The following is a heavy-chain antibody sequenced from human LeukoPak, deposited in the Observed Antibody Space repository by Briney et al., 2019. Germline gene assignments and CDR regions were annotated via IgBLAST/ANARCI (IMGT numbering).Heavy chain of an antibody. CDR3: TRAVGSSPYY. CDR1: GFTLSLSW. V-gene: IGHV3-74*01. J-gene: IGHJ4*02. D-gene: IGHD1-26*01. Sequence: GGSLRLSCAASGFTLSLSWMPWVRQAPGKGLVWVSRINRDGSITDYADSVRGRFTISRDNAQNTLYLQMDSLRVEDTAVYYCTRAVGSSPYYWGQGTLVTVSS. CDR2: INRDGSIT.